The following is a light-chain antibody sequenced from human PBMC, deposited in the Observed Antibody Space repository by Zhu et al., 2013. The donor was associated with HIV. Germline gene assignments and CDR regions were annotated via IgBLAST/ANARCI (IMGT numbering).Light chain of an antibody. CDR2: EGS. J-gene: IGLJ2*01. CDR3: CSYAGSSTLV. V-gene: IGLV2-23*01. CDR1: SGDIGGYNY. Sequence: QSALTQPASVSGSPGQSITISCTGTSGDIGGYNYVSWYQQHPGKAPKLIIYEGSKRPSGVSNRFSGSKSGNTASLTVSGLQAEDEADYYCCSYAGSSTLVFGGGTKLTVL.